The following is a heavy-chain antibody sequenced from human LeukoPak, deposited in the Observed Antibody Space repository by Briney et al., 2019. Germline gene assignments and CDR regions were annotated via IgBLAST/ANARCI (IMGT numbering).Heavy chain of an antibody. D-gene: IGHD3-22*01. V-gene: IGHV1-18*04. J-gene: IGHJ4*02. CDR1: GYTFTGYY. CDR3: ARGSYYDSSGYSGY. Sequence: ASVKVSCKASGYTFTGYYMHWVRQAPGQGLEWMGWISAYNGNTKYAQKLQGRVTMTTDTSTSTAYMELRSLRSDDTAVYYCARGSYYDSSGYSGYWGQGTLVTVSS. CDR2: ISAYNGNT.